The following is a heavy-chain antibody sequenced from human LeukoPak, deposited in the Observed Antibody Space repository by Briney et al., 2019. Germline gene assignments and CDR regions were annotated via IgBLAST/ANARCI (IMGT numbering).Heavy chain of an antibody. J-gene: IGHJ4*02. CDR3: ARAIVVVPAATSDYFDY. D-gene: IGHD2-2*01. CDR2: INHSGST. Sequence: PSETLSLTCAVYGRSFSGYYWSWIRQPPGKGLEWIGEINHSGSTNYNPSLKSRVTISVDTSRNQFSLKPRSVTAADTAVYYCARAIVVVPAATSDYFDYWGQGTLVTVSS. V-gene: IGHV4-34*01. CDR1: GRSFSGYY.